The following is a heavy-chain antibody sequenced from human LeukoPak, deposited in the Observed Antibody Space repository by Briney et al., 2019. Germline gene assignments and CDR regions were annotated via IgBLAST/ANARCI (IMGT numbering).Heavy chain of an antibody. Sequence: PSETLSLTCAVSGYSISSGYYWGWIRQPPGKGLEWIGSIYYSGSTYYNPSLKSRVTISVDTSKNQFSLKLSSVTAADTAVYYCASRYCSSTSCYEDYWGQGTLVTVSS. V-gene: IGHV4-38-2*01. CDR2: IYYSGST. CDR3: ASRYCSSTSCYEDY. J-gene: IGHJ4*02. D-gene: IGHD2-2*01. CDR1: GYSISSGYY.